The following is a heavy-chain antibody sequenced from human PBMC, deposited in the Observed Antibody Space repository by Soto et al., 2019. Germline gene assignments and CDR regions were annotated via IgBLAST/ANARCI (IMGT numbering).Heavy chain of an antibody. D-gene: IGHD6-19*01. J-gene: IGHJ4*02. V-gene: IGHV1-69*13. CDR2: IIPIFGTA. CDR3: ARDQFSTSSGWYSDY. Sequence: ASVKVSCKASGGTFSSYAISWVRQAPGQGLEWTGGIIPIFGTANYAQKFQGRVTITADESTSTAYMELSSLRSEDTAVYYCARDQFSTSSGWYSDYWGQGTLVTVSS. CDR1: GGTFSSYA.